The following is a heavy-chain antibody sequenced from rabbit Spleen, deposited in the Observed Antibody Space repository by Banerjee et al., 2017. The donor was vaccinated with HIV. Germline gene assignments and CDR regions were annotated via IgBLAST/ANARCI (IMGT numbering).Heavy chain of an antibody. CDR1: GFSFSSGTW. J-gene: IGHJ6*01. D-gene: IGHD8-1*01. V-gene: IGHV1S45*01. CDR2: IAGSSSGFT. CDR3: ARDTGSSFSSYGMDL. Sequence: QEQLVESGGGLVQPEGSLTVTCKASGFSFSSGTWICWVRQAPGKGLEWIACIAGSSSGFTYSATWAKGRFTCSKTSSTTVTLQMTSLTVADTATYFCARDTGSSFSSYGMDLWGPGTLVTVS.